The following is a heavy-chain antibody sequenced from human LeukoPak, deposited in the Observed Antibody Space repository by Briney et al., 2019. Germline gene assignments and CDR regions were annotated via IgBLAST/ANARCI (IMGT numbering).Heavy chain of an antibody. D-gene: IGHD6-6*01. CDR2: ISGNGVST. Sequence: GGSLRLSCATSGFTFSSYAMSWVRQAPGKGLEWVSAISGNGVSTYYADSVKGRFTISRDNSKNTMYLQMNSLRAEDTAVFYCAKEGDSIAARHFDYWGQGTLVTVSS. CDR1: GFTFSSYA. CDR3: AKEGDSIAARHFDY. J-gene: IGHJ4*02. V-gene: IGHV3-23*01.